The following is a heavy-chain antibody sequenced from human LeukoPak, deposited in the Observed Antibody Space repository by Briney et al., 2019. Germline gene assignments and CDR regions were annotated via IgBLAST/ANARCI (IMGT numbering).Heavy chain of an antibody. CDR1: GGTFSSYA. V-gene: IGHV1-69*04. CDR2: IIPIFGIA. D-gene: IGHD4-17*01. J-gene: IGHJ4*02. CDR3: ARDPPDYGDFMYYFDY. Sequence: ASVKVSCTASGGTFSSYAISWVRQAPGQGLEWMGRIIPIFGIANYAQKFQGRVTITADKSTSTAYMELSSLRSEDTAVYYCARDPPDYGDFMYYFDYWGQGTLVTVSS.